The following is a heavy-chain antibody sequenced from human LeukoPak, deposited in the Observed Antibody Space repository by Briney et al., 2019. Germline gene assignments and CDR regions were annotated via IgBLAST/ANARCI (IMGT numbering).Heavy chain of an antibody. J-gene: IGHJ4*02. CDR2: ISSSSSYI. CDR3: ARAHNWKYGSFDF. D-gene: IGHD1-7*01. CDR1: GFTFSSYE. Sequence: PGGSLRLSCAASGFTFSSYEMNWVRQAPGKGLEWVSYISSSSSYIYYADSVKGRFTISRDNAKNSLYLQMNSLRAEDTAVYYCARAHNWKYGSFDFWGQGTLVTVSS. V-gene: IGHV3-21*05.